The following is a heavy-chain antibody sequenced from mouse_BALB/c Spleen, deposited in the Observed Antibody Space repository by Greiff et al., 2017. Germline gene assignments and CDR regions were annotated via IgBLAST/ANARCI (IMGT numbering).Heavy chain of an antibody. CDR2: ISSGGSYT. CDR1: GFTFSSYT. J-gene: IGHJ4*01. V-gene: IGHV5-6-4*01. CDR3: TRAHYGSRGYYAMDY. D-gene: IGHD1-1*01. Sequence: EVQLVESGGGLVKPGGSLKLSCAASGFTFSSYTMSWVRQTPEKRLEWDATISSGGSYTYYPDSVKGRFTISRDNAKNTLYLQMSSLKSEDTAMYYCTRAHYGSRGYYAMDYWGQGTSVTVSS.